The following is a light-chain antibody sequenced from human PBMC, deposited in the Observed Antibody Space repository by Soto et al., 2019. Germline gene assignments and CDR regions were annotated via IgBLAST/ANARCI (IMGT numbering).Light chain of an antibody. CDR3: CSYAGCSTFDWM. CDR2: EGI. Sequence: QSVLTQPASVSGSPGQSITISCTGISSDVGSYNLVSWYQQHPGKAPQLIIYEGIKRPSGVSDRFSASESGNTASLTISGLQPEDEADYYCCSYAGCSTFDWMFGGGTKLTVL. V-gene: IGLV2-23*03. J-gene: IGLJ3*02. CDR1: SSDVGSYNL.